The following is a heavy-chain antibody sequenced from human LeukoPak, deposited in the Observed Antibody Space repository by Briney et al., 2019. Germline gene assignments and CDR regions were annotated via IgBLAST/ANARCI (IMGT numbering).Heavy chain of an antibody. J-gene: IGHJ3*02. CDR1: GFTFSSYW. Sequence: GGSLRLSCAASGFTFSSYWMSWVRQAPGKGLEWVANIKEDGSEIYYVDSVKGRFTISRDNAKNTLYLQMISLRAEDTAVYYCARDRDYGDYSGAFDIWGQGTMVTVSS. CDR2: IKEDGSEI. V-gene: IGHV3-7*01. CDR3: ARDRDYGDYSGAFDI. D-gene: IGHD4-17*01.